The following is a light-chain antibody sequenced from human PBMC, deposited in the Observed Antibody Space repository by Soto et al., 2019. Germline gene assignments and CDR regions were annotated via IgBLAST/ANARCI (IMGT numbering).Light chain of an antibody. CDR1: QDINDY. V-gene: IGKV1-27*01. CDR3: QKYNSAPFT. CDR2: PAS. J-gene: IGKJ3*01. Sequence: DIQMTQSPSSLSASVGDRVTITCRASQDINDYLVWYQQKPGKVPKLLIYPASTLQSGVSSRFSGSGSGTDFTLTISSPQPEDVATYYFQKYNSAPFTFGPGTKVDI.